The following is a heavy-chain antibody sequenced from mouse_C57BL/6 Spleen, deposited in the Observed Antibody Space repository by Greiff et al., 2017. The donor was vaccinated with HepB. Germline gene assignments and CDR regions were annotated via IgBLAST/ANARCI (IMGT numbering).Heavy chain of an antibody. D-gene: IGHD2-3*01. CDR1: GFNIKDDY. CDR3: TTWDDGYYYAMDY. CDR2: IDPENGDT. J-gene: IGHJ4*01. V-gene: IGHV14-4*01. Sequence: EVQLQQSGAELVRPGASVKLSCTASGFNIKDDYMHWVKQRPEQGLEWIGWIDPENGDTEYASKFQGKATITADTSSNTAYLQISSLTSEDTAVYYCTTWDDGYYYAMDYWGQGTSVTVSS.